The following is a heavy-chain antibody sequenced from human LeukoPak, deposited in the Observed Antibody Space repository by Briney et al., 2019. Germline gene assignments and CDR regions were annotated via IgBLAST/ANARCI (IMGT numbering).Heavy chain of an antibody. V-gene: IGHV3-53*01. CDR3: ARVQGSYYAPYFDY. CDR2: IYSGGST. Sequence: GGSLRPSCAASGFTVSSNYMSWVRQAPGKGLEWVSGIYSGGSTYYADSVKGRFTISRDNSKNTLYLQMNSLRAEDTAVYYCARVQGSYYAPYFDYWGQGTLVTVSS. D-gene: IGHD1-26*01. J-gene: IGHJ4*02. CDR1: GFTVSSNY.